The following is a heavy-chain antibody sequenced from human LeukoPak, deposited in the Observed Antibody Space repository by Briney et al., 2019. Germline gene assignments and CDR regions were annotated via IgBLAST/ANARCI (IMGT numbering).Heavy chain of an antibody. CDR1: RGSLSSYY. J-gene: IGHJ4*02. CDR3: ARGSGGSHYDY. Sequence: SETLSLTRTDPRGSLSSYYGSWIRQPPGKGLEWIGYIYYSGSTNSNPSLKSRVTISVDTSKNQFSLKLSSVTAADTAVYYCARGSGGSHYDYWGQGTLVTVSS. D-gene: IGHD1-26*01. V-gene: IGHV4-59*01. CDR2: IYYSGST.